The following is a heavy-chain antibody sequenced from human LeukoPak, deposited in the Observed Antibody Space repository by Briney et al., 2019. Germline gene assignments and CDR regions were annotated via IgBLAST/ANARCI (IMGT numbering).Heavy chain of an antibody. D-gene: IGHD1-14*01. J-gene: IGHJ3*02. Sequence: GGSLRLSCAASGFTFSSYAMSWVRQAPGKGLEWVSVVGVNGDITHYADSVKGRFTVSRDNSKNTLYLQIYSLRADDTAVYYCAKAGWYTAKTYATYDDAYDIWGRGTMVTVSS. CDR2: VGVNGDIT. CDR1: GFTFSSYA. V-gene: IGHV3-23*01. CDR3: AKAGWYTAKTYATYDDAYDI.